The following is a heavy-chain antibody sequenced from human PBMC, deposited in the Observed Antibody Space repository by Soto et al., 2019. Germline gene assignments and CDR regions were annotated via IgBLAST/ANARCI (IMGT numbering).Heavy chain of an antibody. CDR3: VRDLDGSGAYYADF. Sequence: ASVKVSCKASGYTFPNYGITWVRQAPGQGLEWMGWISAYKTNIKYAQKFQGRVTLTTDTSTSTAYMELRSLRSDDTAIYYCVRDLDGSGAYYADFWGQGTLVTVSS. V-gene: IGHV1-18*01. D-gene: IGHD3-10*01. CDR2: ISAYKTNI. J-gene: IGHJ4*02. CDR1: GYTFPNYG.